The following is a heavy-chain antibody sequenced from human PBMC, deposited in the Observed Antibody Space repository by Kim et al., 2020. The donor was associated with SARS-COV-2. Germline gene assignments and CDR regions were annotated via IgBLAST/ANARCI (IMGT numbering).Heavy chain of an antibody. J-gene: IGHJ6*02. V-gene: IGHV3-30*04. CDR2: ISYDGSNK. Sequence: GGSLRLSCAASGFTFSSYAMHWVRQAPGKGLEWVAVISYDGSNKYYADSVKGRFTISRDNSKNTLYLQMNSLRAEDTAVYYCARGGYSGYDWGQAWGGYYYYGMDVWGQGTTVTVSS. CDR3: ARGGYSGYDWGQAWGGYYYYGMDV. CDR1: GFTFSSYA. D-gene: IGHD5-12*01.